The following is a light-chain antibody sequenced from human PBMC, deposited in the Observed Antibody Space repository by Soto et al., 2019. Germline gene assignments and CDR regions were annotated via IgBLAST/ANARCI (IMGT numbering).Light chain of an antibody. CDR2: GAS. CDR3: QQYNNWPPFT. V-gene: IGKV3D-15*01. Sequence: EIVMTQSPATLSVSPGERATISCRASQSVSSNLAWYQQKPGQAPRLLIYGASIRATGIPARFSGSGSGTEFTLTISSLQSEDFAVYYCQQYNNWPPFTFGPGTKVDIK. CDR1: QSVSSN. J-gene: IGKJ3*01.